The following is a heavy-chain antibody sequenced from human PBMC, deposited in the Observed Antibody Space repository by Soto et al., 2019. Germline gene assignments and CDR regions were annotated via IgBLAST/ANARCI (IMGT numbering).Heavy chain of an antibody. Sequence: SETLSLTCTVSGGSISTSEWWTWVRQAPGKGLEWTGEIYHDGRTDYTPSLKSRATILVDKSKNQVYLKLSSVTAADTAVYYCSSRAIRAVGGGMDVWGRGTTVTVSS. V-gene: IGHV4-4*02. CDR1: GGSISTSEW. J-gene: IGHJ6*02. CDR2: IYHDGRT. D-gene: IGHD3-16*01. CDR3: SSRAIRAVGGGMDV.